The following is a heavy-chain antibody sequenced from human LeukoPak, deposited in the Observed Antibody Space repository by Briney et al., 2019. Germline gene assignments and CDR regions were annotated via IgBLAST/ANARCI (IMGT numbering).Heavy chain of an antibody. V-gene: IGHV4-30-2*01. D-gene: IGHD6-6*01. CDR3: ARGASSSSRHFDY. J-gene: IGHJ4*02. Sequence: KPSETLSLTCTVSGGSISSGGYYWSWIRQPPGKGLEWIGYIYHSGSTYYNPSLKSRVTISVDRSKNQFSLKLSSVTAADTAVYYCARGASSSSRHFDYWGQGTLVTVSS. CDR1: GGSISSGGYY. CDR2: IYHSGST.